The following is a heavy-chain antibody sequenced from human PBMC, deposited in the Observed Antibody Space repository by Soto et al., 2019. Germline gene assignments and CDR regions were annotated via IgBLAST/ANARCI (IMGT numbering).Heavy chain of an antibody. CDR3: ATGAGWGFIYNLQY. J-gene: IGHJ4*02. CDR2: YVPEDGKT. Sequence: QVQLEQSGAEVKKPGASVRVSCKISGSTLSEFSMHWVRQAPGKGLEWMGGYVPEDGKTIYAPKFQDRVIMTEDTSTDTAYMELSSLRSEDTAVYFCATGAGWGFIYNLQYWGQGTPVTVSS. V-gene: IGHV1-24*01. D-gene: IGHD1-26*01. CDR1: GSTLSEFS.